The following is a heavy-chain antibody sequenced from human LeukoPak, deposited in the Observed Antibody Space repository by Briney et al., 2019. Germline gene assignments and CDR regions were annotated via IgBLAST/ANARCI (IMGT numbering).Heavy chain of an antibody. CDR3: AKDRQITFGGVIASWYFDY. D-gene: IGHD3-16*02. Sequence: GRSLRLSCAASGFTFSSYGMHWVRQAPGKGLEWVAFIRYDGSNKYYADSVKGRFTISRGNSKNTLYLQMNSLRAEDTAVYYCAKDRQITFGGVIASWYFDYWGQGTLVTVSS. CDR1: GFTFSSYG. CDR2: IRYDGSNK. J-gene: IGHJ4*02. V-gene: IGHV3-30*02.